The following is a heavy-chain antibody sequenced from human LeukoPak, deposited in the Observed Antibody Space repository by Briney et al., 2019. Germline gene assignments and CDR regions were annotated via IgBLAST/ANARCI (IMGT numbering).Heavy chain of an antibody. CDR2: IFQGGGEI. D-gene: IGHD5-18*01. Sequence: GGSLRLSCAASGFTVIHNYMSWVRQAPGKGLEWVSSIFQGGGEIHYADSVRGRFTISRDNSRSTLFLQMNSLRVEDTAIYYCATYRQVLLPFESWGQGTLVTVSS. V-gene: IGHV3-53*01. CDR3: ATYRQVLLPFES. J-gene: IGHJ4*02. CDR1: GFTVIHNY.